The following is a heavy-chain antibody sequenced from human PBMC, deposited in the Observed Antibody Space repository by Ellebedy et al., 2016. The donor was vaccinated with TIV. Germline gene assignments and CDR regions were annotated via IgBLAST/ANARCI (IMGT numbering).Heavy chain of an antibody. J-gene: IGHJ6*02. CDR1: GYVFTAYY. V-gene: IGHV1-2*02. D-gene: IGHD6-13*01. CDR2: INPDSGGT. CDR3: ARVIRGSSGMDV. Sequence: ASVKVSCKTSGYVFTAYYIHWVRQAPGQGLEWMGWINPDSGGTNFAQKFQGRVTMTRDTSINTVYMELKRLESDDTAVYYCARVIRGSSGMDVWGQGTTVTVSS.